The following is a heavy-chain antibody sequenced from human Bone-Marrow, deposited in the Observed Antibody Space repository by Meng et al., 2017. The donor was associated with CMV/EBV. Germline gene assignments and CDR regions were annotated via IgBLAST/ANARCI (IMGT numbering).Heavy chain of an antibody. D-gene: IGHD5-18*01. J-gene: IGHJ6*02. CDR1: GGSFSGYY. Sequence: SETLSLTCAVYGGSFSGYYWSWIRQPPGKGLEWIGYIYYSGSNNYNPSLKSRVTISVDTSKNQFSLKLSSVTAADTAVYYCARGGYSYGVVVWGQGSTVTVSS. CDR2: IYYSGSN. CDR3: ARGGYSYGVVV. V-gene: IGHV4-59*01.